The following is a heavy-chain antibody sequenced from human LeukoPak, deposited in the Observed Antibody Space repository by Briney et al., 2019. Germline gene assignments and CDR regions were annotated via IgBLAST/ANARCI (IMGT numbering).Heavy chain of an antibody. CDR1: GFTFSAYA. D-gene: IGHD4-17*01. J-gene: IGHJ3*02. CDR3: ARDPNGDYIGAFDM. Sequence: GGSLRLPCTASGFTFSAYAMMWVRQAPGKGPEWVSAIRGGGTSEFYADSVKGRFRISRNNSKDTLFLQMNSLTAEDTAVYYCARDPNGDYIGAFDMWGPGTMVTVSS. CDR2: IRGGGTSE. V-gene: IGHV3-23*01.